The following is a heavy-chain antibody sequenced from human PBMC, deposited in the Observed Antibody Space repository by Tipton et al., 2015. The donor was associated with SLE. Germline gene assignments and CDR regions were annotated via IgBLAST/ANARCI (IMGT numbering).Heavy chain of an antibody. D-gene: IGHD3-10*01. CDR2: MYYIGST. CDR1: GGSISSNF. CDR3: ARDTYYYGSWNYYTDVFDI. J-gene: IGHJ3*02. Sequence: TLSLTCTVSGGSISSNFWSWIRQPPGKGLKWVGHMYYIGSTNYNPSLNSRVTISVDTSKNQFSLKLSSVTAADTAVYYCARDTYYYGSWNYYTDVFDIWGQGAMVTVSS. V-gene: IGHV4-59*01.